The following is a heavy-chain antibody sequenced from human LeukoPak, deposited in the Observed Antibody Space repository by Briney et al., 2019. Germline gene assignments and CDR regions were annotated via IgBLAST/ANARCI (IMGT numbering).Heavy chain of an antibody. CDR1: GFTFSSYA. D-gene: IGHD2-21*02. J-gene: IGHJ4*02. Sequence: GGSLRLSCAASGFTFSSYAMSWVRQALGKGLEWVSAISGSGGSTYYADSVKGRFTISRDNSKNTLYLQMNSLRAEDTAVYYCAKGTYCGGDCYYYWGQGTLVTVSS. V-gene: IGHV3-23*01. CDR3: AKGTYCGGDCYYY. CDR2: ISGSGGST.